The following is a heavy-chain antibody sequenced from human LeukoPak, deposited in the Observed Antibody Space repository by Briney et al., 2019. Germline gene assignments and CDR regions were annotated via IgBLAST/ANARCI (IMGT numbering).Heavy chain of an antibody. V-gene: IGHV1-24*01. D-gene: IGHD2-2*01. CDR1: GYTLTELS. Sequence: GASVKVSCKVSGYTLTELSMHWVRQAPGKGLEWMGGFDPEDGETIYAQKFQGRVTMTEDTSTDTAYMELSSLRSEDTAVYYCATDGPLYCSSTSCPLRAFDIWGQGTMVTVSS. CDR2: FDPEDGET. CDR3: ATDGPLYCSSTSCPLRAFDI. J-gene: IGHJ3*02.